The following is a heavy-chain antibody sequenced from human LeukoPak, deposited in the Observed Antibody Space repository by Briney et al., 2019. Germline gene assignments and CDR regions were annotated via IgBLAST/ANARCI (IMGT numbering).Heavy chain of an antibody. CDR1: GYTFTGYY. CDR2: INPNSGGT. CDR3: ARVPPYYYGSGSYPD. D-gene: IGHD3-10*01. V-gene: IGHV1-2*02. J-gene: IGHJ4*02. Sequence: ASVKVSCKASGYTFTGYYMHWVRQAPGQGLEWMGWINPNSGGTNYAQKFQGRVTMTRGTSISTAYMELSRLRSDDTAVYYCARVPPYYYGSGSYPDGGQGTLVTVSS.